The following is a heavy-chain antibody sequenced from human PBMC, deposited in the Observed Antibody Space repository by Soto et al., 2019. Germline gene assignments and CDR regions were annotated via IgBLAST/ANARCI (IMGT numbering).Heavy chain of an antibody. CDR2: ILYDGSNK. D-gene: IGHD3-10*01. CDR1: GFTFSSYG. V-gene: IGHV3-30*18. Sequence: SLRLSCAASGFTFSSYGMHWVRQAPGKELEQVEVILYDGSNKYYADSVKGRFTISRDNSKNTLYLQMNSLRAEDTAVYYCAKDLEYYYGSGSYYPPYYYYYGMDVWSQGTTVTVSS. CDR3: AKDLEYYYGSGSYYPPYYYYYGMDV. J-gene: IGHJ6*02.